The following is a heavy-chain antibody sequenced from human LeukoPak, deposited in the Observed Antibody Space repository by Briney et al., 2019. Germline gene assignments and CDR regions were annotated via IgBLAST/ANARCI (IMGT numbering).Heavy chain of an antibody. CDR2: INSSSSTT. CDR3: ARGVKVRGVNYYGMDV. J-gene: IGHJ6*02. CDR1: GFTFSSYS. Sequence: GGSLRLSCAASGFTFSSYSMNWVRQAPGKGLEWVSYINSSSSTTFYADSVKGRFTISRDDAKNSLYLQMNSLRAEDTAVYYCARGVKVRGVNYYGMDVWGQGTTVTVSS. D-gene: IGHD3-10*01. V-gene: IGHV3-48*04.